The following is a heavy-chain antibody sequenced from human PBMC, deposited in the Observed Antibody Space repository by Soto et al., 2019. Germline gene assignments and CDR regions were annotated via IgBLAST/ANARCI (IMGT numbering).Heavy chain of an antibody. CDR3: ARDRGSGWYLTYYYYGMDV. CDR2: INPNSGGT. CDR1: GYTFTGYY. V-gene: IGHV1-2*02. Sequence: ASVKVSCKASGYTFTGYYMHWVRQAPGQGLEWMGWINPNSGGTNYAQKFQGRVTMTRDTSISTAYMELSRLRSDGTAVYYCARDRGSGWYLTYYYYGMDVWGQGTTVTVSS. J-gene: IGHJ6*02. D-gene: IGHD6-19*01.